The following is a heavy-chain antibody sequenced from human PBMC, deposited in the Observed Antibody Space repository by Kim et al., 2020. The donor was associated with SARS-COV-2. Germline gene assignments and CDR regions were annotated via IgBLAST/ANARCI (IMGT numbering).Heavy chain of an antibody. CDR3: ARAPITMVRGVSRGGWFDP. J-gene: IGHJ5*02. V-gene: IGHV4-31*02. D-gene: IGHD3-10*01. Sequence: SRVTISVDTSKNQFSLKLSSVTAADTAVYYCARAPITMVRGVSRGGWFDPWGQGTLVTVSS.